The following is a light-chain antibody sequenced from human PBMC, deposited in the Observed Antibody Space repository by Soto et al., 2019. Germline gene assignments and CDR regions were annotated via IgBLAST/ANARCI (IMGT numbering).Light chain of an antibody. CDR3: ATWHDSFYV. V-gene: IGLV1-44*01. CDR2: TNN. CDR1: TSDIGTNA. Sequence: QSVLTQPPSASGTPGQRVTVSCSGSTSDIGTNAVNWFQHLPGTAPRLLIYTNNQRPSGVPDRFSGSKSDTSASLAISGLQSEDEATYYCATWHDSFYVFGTGTKVTVL. J-gene: IGLJ1*01.